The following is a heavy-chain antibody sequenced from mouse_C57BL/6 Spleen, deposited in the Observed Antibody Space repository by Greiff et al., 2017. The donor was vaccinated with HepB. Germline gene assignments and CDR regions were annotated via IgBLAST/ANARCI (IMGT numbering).Heavy chain of an antibody. D-gene: IGHD2-3*01. V-gene: IGHV1-81*01. CDR1: GYTFTSYG. CDR3: ARGGYDGYYRYFDV. Sequence: QVQLKESGAELARPGASVKLSCKASGYTFTSYGISWVKQRTGQGLEWIGEIYPRSGNTYYNEKFKGKATLTADKSSSTAYMELRSLTSEDSAVYFCARGGYDGYYRYFDVWGTGTTVTVSS. J-gene: IGHJ1*03. CDR2: IYPRSGNT.